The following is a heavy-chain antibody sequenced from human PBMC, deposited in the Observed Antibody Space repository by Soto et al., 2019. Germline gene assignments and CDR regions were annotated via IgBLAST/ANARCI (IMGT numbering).Heavy chain of an antibody. D-gene: IGHD2-15*01. J-gene: IGHJ5*02. CDR3: ARDLGLLGLYNWFDP. CDR1: GGSVSSGSYY. Sequence: QVQLQESGPGLVKPSETLSLTCTVSGGSVSSGSYYWSWIRQPPGKGLEWIGYIYYSGSTNYNPSLKSLVTISVDTSKTQFSLKLSSVTAADTAVYYCARDLGLLGLYNWFDPWGQGTLVTVSS. V-gene: IGHV4-61*01. CDR2: IYYSGST.